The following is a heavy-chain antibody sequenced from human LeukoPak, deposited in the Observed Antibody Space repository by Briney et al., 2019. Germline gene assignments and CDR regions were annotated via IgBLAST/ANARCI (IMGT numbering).Heavy chain of an antibody. CDR2: ISNSGSTI. V-gene: IGHV3-11*04. J-gene: IGHJ3*02. CDR1: GFIFSDYY. D-gene: IGHD3-22*01. Sequence: GGSLRLSCAASGFIFSDYYMNWIRQAPGKGLEWISSISNSGSTIYYADSVKGRFTISRDNAKNSLYLQMNSLRAGDTAVYYCAREESYYGGSGYPPAFDIWGQGTMVTVSS. CDR3: AREESYYGGSGYPPAFDI.